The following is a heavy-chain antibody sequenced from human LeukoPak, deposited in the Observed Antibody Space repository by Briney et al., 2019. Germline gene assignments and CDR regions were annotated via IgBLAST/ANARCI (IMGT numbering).Heavy chain of an antibody. CDR3: ARGLAVAGTDYYYGMDV. J-gene: IGHJ6*02. D-gene: IGHD6-19*01. CDR1: GGSISSGGYY. Sequence: SETLSLTCTVSGGSISSGGYYWSWIRQHPGKGLEWIGYIYYSGSTYYNPSLKSRVTISVDTSKNQFSLKVSSVTAADTAVYYCARGLAVAGTDYYYGMDVWGQGTTVTVSS. CDR2: IYYSGST. V-gene: IGHV4-31*03.